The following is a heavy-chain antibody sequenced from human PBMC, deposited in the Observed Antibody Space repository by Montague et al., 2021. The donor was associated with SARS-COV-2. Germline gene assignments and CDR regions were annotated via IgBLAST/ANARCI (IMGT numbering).Heavy chain of an antibody. CDR2: IYYSGST. J-gene: IGHJ5*02. V-gene: IGHV4-39*07. Sequence: SETLSLTCTVSGGSISSSSYYWGWIRQPPGKELEWIGSIYYSGSTYYNPPLKSRVTISVDTSKNQFSLKLSSVTAADTAVYYCARALIMITFGGVIAHWFDPWGQGTLVTVSS. D-gene: IGHD3-16*02. CDR3: ARALIMITFGGVIAHWFDP. CDR1: GGSISSSSYY.